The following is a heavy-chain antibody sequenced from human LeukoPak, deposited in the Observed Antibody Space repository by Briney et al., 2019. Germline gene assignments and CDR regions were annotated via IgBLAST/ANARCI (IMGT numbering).Heavy chain of an antibody. D-gene: IGHD2-21*02. CDR3: ARRDCGGDCYWVHWFDP. V-gene: IGHV4-39*01. Sequence: SETLSLTCTVSGGSISSSSYYWGWIRQPPGKGLEWIGSIYYSGSTYYNPSLKSRVTISVDTSKNQFSLKLSSVTAADTAVYYCARRDCGGDCYWVHWFDPGAREPWSPSPQ. J-gene: IGHJ5*02. CDR2: IYYSGST. CDR1: GGSISSSSYY.